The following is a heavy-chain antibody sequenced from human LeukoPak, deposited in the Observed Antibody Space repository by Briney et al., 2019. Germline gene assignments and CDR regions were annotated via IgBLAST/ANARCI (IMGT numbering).Heavy chain of an antibody. CDR2: IYSGGST. CDR1: GFTVSSNY. CDR3: AKDLLYRDSSGWYNVDY. V-gene: IGHV3-53*05. J-gene: IGHJ4*02. D-gene: IGHD6-19*01. Sequence: GGSLRLSCAASGFTVSSNYMSWVRQAPGKGLEWVSVIYSGGSTYYADSVKGRFTISRDNSKNTLYLQMNSLRAEDTAVYYCAKDLLYRDSSGWYNVDYWGQGTLVTVSS.